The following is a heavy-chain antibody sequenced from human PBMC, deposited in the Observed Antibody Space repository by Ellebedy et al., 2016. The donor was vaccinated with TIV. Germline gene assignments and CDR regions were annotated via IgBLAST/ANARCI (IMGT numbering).Heavy chain of an antibody. CDR2: ISTHNGNT. CDR1: GDAFTNFD. J-gene: IGHJ4*02. D-gene: IGHD5-12*01. V-gene: IGHV1-18*01. CDR3: ARPLDSGYDSAYFDY. Sequence: ASVKVSXXTSGDAFTNFDINWVRQAPGQGLEWMGWISTHNGNTNYAQNFQGRVTMTADTSTSTVYLELRGLRDDDTAVYYCARPLDSGYDSAYFDYWGQGTLVTVSS.